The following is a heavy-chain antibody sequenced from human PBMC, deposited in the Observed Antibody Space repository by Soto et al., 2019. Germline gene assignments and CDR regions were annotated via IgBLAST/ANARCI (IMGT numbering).Heavy chain of an antibody. CDR1: GGSISSYY. V-gene: IGHV4-59*01. Sequence: SETLSLTCTVSGGSISSYYWSWIRQPPGKGLEWIGYIYYSGSTNYNPSLKSRVTISVDTSKNQFSLKLSSATAADTAVYYCARYLVVTAQKDNWFDPWGQGTLVTVSS. CDR2: IYYSGST. J-gene: IGHJ5*02. CDR3: ARYLVVTAQKDNWFDP. D-gene: IGHD2-21*02.